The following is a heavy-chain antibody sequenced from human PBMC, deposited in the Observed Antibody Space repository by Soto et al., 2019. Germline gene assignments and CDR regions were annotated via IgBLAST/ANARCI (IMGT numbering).Heavy chain of an antibody. V-gene: IGHV3-23*01. CDR2: VSRAGTYT. CDR1: GFTFSSYA. D-gene: IGHD3-16*01. J-gene: IGHJ5*02. CDR3: VKYTVTEALGES. Sequence: EVQLLESGGDVVRPGGSLRLSCAASGFTFSSYAMGWVRQAPGKGLEWVAGVSRAGTYTFYADSVRGRFSISRDNSRDTVVLYMKALRGDDTAVYFCVKYTVTEALGESWGQGALVSVSS.